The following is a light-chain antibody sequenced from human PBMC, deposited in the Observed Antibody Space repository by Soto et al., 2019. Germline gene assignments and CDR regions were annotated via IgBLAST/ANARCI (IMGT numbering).Light chain of an antibody. Sequence: ENVLTQSPDILSLSPGERATLSYRASQGMSSAYLAWFQQKPGQAPRLLIYGASTRATGIPDRFSGSGSGTDFTLTISRLDPEDFATYFCQKLNAYPPWTFGQGTKVDIK. V-gene: IGKV3D-20*02. CDR3: QKLNAYPPWT. J-gene: IGKJ1*01. CDR1: QGMSSAY. CDR2: GAS.